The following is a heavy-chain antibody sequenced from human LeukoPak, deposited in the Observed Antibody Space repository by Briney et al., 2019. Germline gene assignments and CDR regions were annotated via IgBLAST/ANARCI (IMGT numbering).Heavy chain of an antibody. J-gene: IGHJ6*02. V-gene: IGHV4-59*01. CDR2: IYYSGST. CDR3: ARLSGQASSGWSTYYYYYGMDV. D-gene: IGHD6-19*01. Sequence: PSETLSLTCTVSGGSISSYYWSWIRQPPGKGLEWIGYIYYSGSTNYNPSLKSRVTISVDTSKNQFSLKVSSVTAADTAVYYCARLSGQASSGWSTYYYYYGMDVWGQGTTVTVSS. CDR1: GGSISSYY.